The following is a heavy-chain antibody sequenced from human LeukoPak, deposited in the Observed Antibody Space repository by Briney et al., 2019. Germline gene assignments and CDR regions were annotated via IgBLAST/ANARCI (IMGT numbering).Heavy chain of an antibody. Sequence: GGSLRLPCAASGFTFSSYAMHWVRQAPGKGLEWVAVISYDGSNKYYADSVKGRFTISRDNSKNTLYLQMNSLRAEDTAVYYCAREGIVVVPAAMLSGAFDIWGQGTMVTVSS. D-gene: IGHD2-2*01. CDR2: ISYDGSNK. J-gene: IGHJ3*02. V-gene: IGHV3-30*04. CDR3: AREGIVVVPAAMLSGAFDI. CDR1: GFTFSSYA.